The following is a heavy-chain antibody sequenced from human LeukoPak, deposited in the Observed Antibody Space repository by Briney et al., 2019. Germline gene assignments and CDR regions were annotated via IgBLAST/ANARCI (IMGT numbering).Heavy chain of an antibody. D-gene: IGHD4-17*01. Sequence: HPGGSLRLSCAASGFTVSSNYMSWVRQAPGKGLEWVSVIYSGGSTYYADSVKGRFTISRDNSKNTLYLQMNSLRAEDTAVYYCASTFYGDSPPYWGQGTLVTVSS. CDR3: ASTFYGDSPPY. CDR1: GFTVSSNY. J-gene: IGHJ4*02. CDR2: IYSGGST. V-gene: IGHV3-66*01.